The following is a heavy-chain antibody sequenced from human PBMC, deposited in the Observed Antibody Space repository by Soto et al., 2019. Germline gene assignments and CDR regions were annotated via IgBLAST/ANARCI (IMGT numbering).Heavy chain of an antibody. J-gene: IGHJ5*02. Sequence: PSETLSLTCTVSGGSISSGGYYWSWIRQHPGKGLEWIGYIYYSGSTYYNPSLKSRVTISVDTSKNQFSLKLSSVTAADTAVYYCARGVSIAARRVGSNWFDPWGQGTLVTVSS. CDR3: ARGVSIAARRVGSNWFDP. D-gene: IGHD6-6*01. CDR2: IYYSGST. CDR1: GGSISSGGYY. V-gene: IGHV4-31*03.